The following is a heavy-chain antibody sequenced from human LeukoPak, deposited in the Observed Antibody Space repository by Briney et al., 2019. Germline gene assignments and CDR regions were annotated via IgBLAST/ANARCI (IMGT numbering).Heavy chain of an antibody. V-gene: IGHV4-34*01. Sequence: SETLSLTCAVYGGSFSDYYWSWIRQPPGKGLERIGEINHSGTTNYNPSLKSRVTTSVDTSKNQFSLKLTSVTAADTAVYYCARGRSAYDSSAYYYGNWGRGILVTVSS. D-gene: IGHD3-22*01. CDR2: INHSGTT. CDR3: ARGRSAYDSSAYYYGN. CDR1: GGSFSDYY. J-gene: IGHJ4*02.